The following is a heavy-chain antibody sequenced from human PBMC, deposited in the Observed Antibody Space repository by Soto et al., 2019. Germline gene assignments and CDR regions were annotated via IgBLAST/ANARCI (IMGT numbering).Heavy chain of an antibody. Sequence: GGSLRLSCAASGFSFSSYWMHWVRQAPGKGLVWVSRIKSDVSSTTYADSVKGRFTISRDNAKNTLYLQMNILRAEDTAVYYCARDYFYGMDVWGQGTTVTVSS. J-gene: IGHJ6*02. CDR2: IKSDVSST. CDR1: GFSFSSYW. V-gene: IGHV3-74*01. CDR3: ARDYFYGMDV.